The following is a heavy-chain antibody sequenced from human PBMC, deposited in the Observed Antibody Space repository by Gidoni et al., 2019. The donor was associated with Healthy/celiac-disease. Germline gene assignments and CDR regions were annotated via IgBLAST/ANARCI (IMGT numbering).Heavy chain of an antibody. D-gene: IGHD5-18*01. CDR3: VKGVEMATARFDY. V-gene: IGHV3-64D*09. CDR1: GFTFSSYA. Sequence: EVQLVESGGGLVQPGGSLRLSCSASGFTFSSYAMHWVRQAPGKGLEYVSAISSNGGSTYYADSVKCRFTISRDNSKNTLYLQMSSLRAEDTAVYYCVKGVEMATARFDYWGQGTLFTVSS. J-gene: IGHJ4*02. CDR2: ISSNGGST.